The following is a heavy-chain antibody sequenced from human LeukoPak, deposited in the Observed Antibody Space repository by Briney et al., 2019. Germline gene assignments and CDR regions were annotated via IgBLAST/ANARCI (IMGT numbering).Heavy chain of an antibody. J-gene: IGHJ4*02. Sequence: PSETLSLTCTVSAGPISLYNTYYWNWIRQSPGKGLEWIGYIYYSGSTSYNPSLKSRVTISVDTFRNQFSLKLTSVTAADTAIYYCAKSDYYGASDYWGQGTLVTVSS. D-gene: IGHD3-10*01. CDR3: AKSDYYGASDY. V-gene: IGHV4-59*01. CDR1: AGPISLYNTYY. CDR2: IYYSGST.